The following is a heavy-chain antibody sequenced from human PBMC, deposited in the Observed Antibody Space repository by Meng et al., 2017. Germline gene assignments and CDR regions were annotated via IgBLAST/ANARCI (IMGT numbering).Heavy chain of an antibody. CDR1: GAASIIRNW. V-gene: IGHV4-4*02. Sequence: GQRRRAGLVVVKPSGSLSLTGAGQGAASIIRNWWSWGRQHPGERRGWSGEIYNSGSTNYNPSLKSRVTISVDKSKNQFSLKLSSVTAADTAVYYCARGRYSSGWDRFDYWGQGTLVTVSS. J-gene: IGHJ4*02. D-gene: IGHD6-19*01. CDR3: ARGRYSSGWDRFDY. CDR2: IYNSGST.